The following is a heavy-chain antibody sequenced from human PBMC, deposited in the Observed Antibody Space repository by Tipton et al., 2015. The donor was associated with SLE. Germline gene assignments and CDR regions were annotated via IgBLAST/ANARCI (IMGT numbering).Heavy chain of an antibody. CDR2: VHSSGTT. CDR1: GVSISSYY. J-gene: IGHJ3*01. V-gene: IGHV4-4*07. Sequence: GLVKPSETLSITCTVSGVSISSYYWSWIRQPAGKGLEWIGRVHSSGTTLYNHSLNSRVTVSVDTSKNQFSLKLTSVIAADTAVYYCARLRGLVLTFDFWGQGTAVTVSS. CDR3: ARLRGLVLTFDF. D-gene: IGHD2-21*02.